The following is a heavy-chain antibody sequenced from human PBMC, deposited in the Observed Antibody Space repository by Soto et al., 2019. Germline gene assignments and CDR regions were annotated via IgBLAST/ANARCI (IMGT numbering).Heavy chain of an antibody. CDR3: ATGVYKYRADY. D-gene: IGHD5-18*01. J-gene: IGHJ4*02. CDR1: GGSISRDY. V-gene: IGHV4-59*01. CDR2: IYYSGST. Sequence: SETLSLTCTVSGGSISRDYWSWLRQSPGKGLEWIGYIYYSGSTSYHPSLKSRVTISVDTSKSQFSLKLSSVTAADTAVYYCATGVYKYRADYWGQGTLVTVSS.